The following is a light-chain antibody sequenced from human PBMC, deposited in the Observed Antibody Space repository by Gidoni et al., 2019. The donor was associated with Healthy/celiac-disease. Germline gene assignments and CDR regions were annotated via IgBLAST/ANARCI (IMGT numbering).Light chain of an antibody. CDR2: GAS. Sequence: EIVLTQSPGTLSLSPGERATLSRRASQSVSSSYLAWYQQKPGQAPRLLIYGASSRATGIPDRFSGSGSGTDFTLTISRLEPEDFAVYYCQQYGSSPRXFXQGTKVEIK. J-gene: IGKJ1*01. CDR1: QSVSSSY. V-gene: IGKV3-20*01. CDR3: QQYGSSPRX.